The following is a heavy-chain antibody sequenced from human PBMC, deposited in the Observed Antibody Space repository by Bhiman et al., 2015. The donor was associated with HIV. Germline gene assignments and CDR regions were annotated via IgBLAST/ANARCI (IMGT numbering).Heavy chain of an antibody. CDR1: GFSFSSHS. Sequence: EVQLLESGGGLLQPGGSLRLSCATSGFSFSSHSMNWVRQAPGKGLEWVSSISSSSSYIYYADSVKGRFTISRDNAKNSLYLQMNSLRAEDTAVYYCARGSSSSLSAERFDPWGRGTLVTVSP. J-gene: IGHJ5*02. CDR2: ISSSSSYI. CDR3: ARGSSSSLSAERFDP. V-gene: IGHV3-21*01. D-gene: IGHD6-6*01.